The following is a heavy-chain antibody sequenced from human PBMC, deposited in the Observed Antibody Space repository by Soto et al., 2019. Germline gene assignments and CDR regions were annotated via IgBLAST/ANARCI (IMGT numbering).Heavy chain of an antibody. V-gene: IGHV4-39*01. CDR3: ARHGYSSSWYLRNWFDP. D-gene: IGHD6-13*01. J-gene: IGHJ5*02. Sequence: NPSETLSLTCTVSGGSISSSSYYWGWIRQPPGKGLEWIGSIYYSGSTYYNPSLKSRVTISVDTSKNQFSLKLSSVTAADTAVYYCARHGYSSSWYLRNWFDPWGQGTLVTVSS. CDR1: GGSISSSSYY. CDR2: IYYSGST.